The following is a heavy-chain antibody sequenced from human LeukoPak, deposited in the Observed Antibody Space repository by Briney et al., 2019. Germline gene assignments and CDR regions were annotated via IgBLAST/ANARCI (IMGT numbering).Heavy chain of an antibody. CDR2: INHVGSDK. CDR3: ARGRHYGSGSYYSPPYFDY. D-gene: IGHD3-10*01. CDR1: GFTFSSYA. V-gene: IGHV3-7*01. Sequence: GGSLRLSCAASGFTFSSYAMSWVRQAPGKGLEWVANINHVGSDKYYVDSVKGRFTISRDNAKNSLYLQMNSLRAEDTAVYYCARGRHYGSGSYYSPPYFDYWGQGTLVTVSS. J-gene: IGHJ4*02.